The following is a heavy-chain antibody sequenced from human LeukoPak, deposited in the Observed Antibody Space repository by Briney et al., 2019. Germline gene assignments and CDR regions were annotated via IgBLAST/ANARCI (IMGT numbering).Heavy chain of an antibody. CDR3: ASGRQLGY. CDR2: IKEDGSEK. D-gene: IGHD6-13*01. J-gene: IGHJ4*02. V-gene: IGHV3-7*01. Sequence: GGSLSLSCAASGFTFSNYWISWVRQAPGKGLEWVANIKEDGSEKYYVDSVKGRFTISRDNARNSLYLQMNSLRAEDTAVYYCASGRQLGYWGQGTLVTVSS. CDR1: GFTFSNYW.